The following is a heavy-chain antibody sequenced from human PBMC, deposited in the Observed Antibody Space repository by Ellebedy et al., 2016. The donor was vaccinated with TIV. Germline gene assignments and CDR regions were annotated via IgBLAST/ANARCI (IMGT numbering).Heavy chain of an antibody. D-gene: IGHD1-20*01. V-gene: IGHV3-30*03. CDR1: GFTFSSYG. Sequence: PGGSLRLSCAASGFTFSSYGMHWVRQAPGKGLEWVAVISYDGSNKYYADSVKGRFTISRDNSKNTLYLQMNSLRAEDTAVYYCAREPDNNWNLNHGMDVWGQGTTVTVSS. J-gene: IGHJ6*02. CDR2: ISYDGSNK. CDR3: AREPDNNWNLNHGMDV.